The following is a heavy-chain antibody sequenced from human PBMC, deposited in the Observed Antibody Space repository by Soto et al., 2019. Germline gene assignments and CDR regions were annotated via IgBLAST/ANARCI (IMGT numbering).Heavy chain of an antibody. V-gene: IGHV3-74*01. D-gene: IGHD5-12*01. J-gene: IGHJ3*01. CDR2: VKTDGST. CDR1: GFTFSNYW. Sequence: EVQLVESGGDLVQPGGSLSLSCAASGFTFSNYWMHWVRQAPGKGLVWVSRVKTDGSTYYADSVRGRFTIFRDTAQNTLYLQMNSLTVEDTAVYFCARGIRGHYAFDVWGQGTMVTVSS. CDR3: ARGIRGHYAFDV.